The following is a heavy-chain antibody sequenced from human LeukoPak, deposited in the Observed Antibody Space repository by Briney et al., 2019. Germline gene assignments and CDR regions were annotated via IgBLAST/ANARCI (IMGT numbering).Heavy chain of an antibody. CDR3: AKDQPEAYFDY. CDR2: IRNDGSIE. Sequence: PGGSLRLSCAASGFSFSSYGMHWVRQAPGKGLEWVAFIRNDGSIEYYADSVKGRFTISRDNAKNTLYLQMNSLRPEDAALYYCAKDQPEAYFDYWGQGTLVTVSS. CDR1: GFSFSSYG. J-gene: IGHJ4*02. V-gene: IGHV3-30*02. D-gene: IGHD2-2*01.